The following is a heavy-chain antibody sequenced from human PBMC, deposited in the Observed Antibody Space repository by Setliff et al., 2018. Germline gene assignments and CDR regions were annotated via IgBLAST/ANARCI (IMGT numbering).Heavy chain of an antibody. D-gene: IGHD2-2*01. CDR2: IDTSSTWI. CDR1: GFTFSTYS. CDR3: ARSETCHSTHCSPYNY. Sequence: GGSLRLSCAASGFTFSTYSMSWARQAPGQGLEWVSSIDTSSTWIYYADSVKGRFTISRDNAENSLYLQMNSLRAEDTAVYYCARSETCHSTHCSPYNYWGQGTPVTVSS. V-gene: IGHV3-21*01. J-gene: IGHJ4*02.